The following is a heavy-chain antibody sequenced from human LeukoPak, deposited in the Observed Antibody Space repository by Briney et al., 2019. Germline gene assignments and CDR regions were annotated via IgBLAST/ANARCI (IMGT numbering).Heavy chain of an antibody. V-gene: IGHV4-4*07. Sequence: SETLSLTCTVSGGSISSYYWSWIRQPAGKGLEWIGRIYTSGSTNYNPPLKSRVTMSVDTSKNQFSLKLSSVTAADTAVYYCALTTVMGYYFDYWGQGTLVTVSS. CDR2: IYTSGST. CDR1: GGSISSYY. D-gene: IGHD4-11*01. CDR3: ALTTVMGYYFDY. J-gene: IGHJ4*02.